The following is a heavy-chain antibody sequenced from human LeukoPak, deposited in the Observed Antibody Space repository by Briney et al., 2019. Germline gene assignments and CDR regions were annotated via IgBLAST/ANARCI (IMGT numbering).Heavy chain of an antibody. CDR1: GFTFSSYA. Sequence: PGGSLRLSCAASGFTFSSYAMHWVRQAPGKGLEWVAVISYDGSNKYYADSVKGRFTISRDNSKNTLYLQMNSLRAEDTAVYYCAREGYSSSWYDYWGQGTLVTVSS. J-gene: IGHJ4*02. CDR2: ISYDGSNK. D-gene: IGHD6-13*01. V-gene: IGHV3-30-3*01. CDR3: AREGYSSSWYDY.